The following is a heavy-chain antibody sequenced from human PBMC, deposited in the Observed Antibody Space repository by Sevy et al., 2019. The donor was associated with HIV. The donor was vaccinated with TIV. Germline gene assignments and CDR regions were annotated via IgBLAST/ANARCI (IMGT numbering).Heavy chain of an antibody. J-gene: IGHJ4*02. CDR2: IYSSGST. CDR3: VGRVRSYFDY. V-gene: IGHV4-4*07. CDR1: GGSISNYY. Sequence: SETLSLTCSVSGGSISNYYWSWMRQPAGKGLEWIGRIYSSGSTNYNPSLKSRVTMSVDTSKNQFSLNLSSVTAADTAVYYCVGRVRSYFDYWGQGTLVTVS.